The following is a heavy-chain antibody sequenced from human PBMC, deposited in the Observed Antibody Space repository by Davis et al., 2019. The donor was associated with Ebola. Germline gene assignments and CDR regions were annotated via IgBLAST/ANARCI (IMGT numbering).Heavy chain of an antibody. V-gene: IGHV4-59*01. CDR3: ARVRSAAGFFDFDY. CDR2: IYYSGST. D-gene: IGHD6-13*01. CDR1: GGSISSYY. Sequence: PGGSLRLSCTVSGGSISSYYWSWIRQPPGKGLEWIGYIYYSGSTNYNPSLKSRVTISVDTSKNQFSLKLSSVTAADTAVYYCARVRSAAGFFDFDYWGQGTLVTVSS. J-gene: IGHJ4*02.